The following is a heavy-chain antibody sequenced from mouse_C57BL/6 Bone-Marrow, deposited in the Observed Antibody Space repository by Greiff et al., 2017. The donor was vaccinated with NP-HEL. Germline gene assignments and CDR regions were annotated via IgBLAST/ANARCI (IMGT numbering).Heavy chain of an antibody. CDR1: GFTFSSYA. CDR2: ISDGGSYT. Sequence: EVHLVESGGGLVKPGGSLKLSCAASGFTFSSYAMSWVRQTPEKRLEWVATISDGGSYTYYPDNVKGRLTISRDNAKNNLYLQMSHLKSEDTAMYYCARDHYYGSSHWYFDVWGTGTTVTVSS. J-gene: IGHJ1*03. D-gene: IGHD1-1*01. V-gene: IGHV5-4*01. CDR3: ARDHYYGSSHWYFDV.